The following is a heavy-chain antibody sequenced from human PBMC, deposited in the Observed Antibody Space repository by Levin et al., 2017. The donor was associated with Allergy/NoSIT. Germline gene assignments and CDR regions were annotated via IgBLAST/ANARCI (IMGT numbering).Heavy chain of an antibody. V-gene: IGHV3-48*03. J-gene: IGHJ4*02. D-gene: IGHD3-3*01. CDR3: ARQLENFWSGYNYFDY. CDR1: GFTFSSYE. CDR2: ISSTGSTI. Sequence: PGGSLRLSCAASGFTFSSYEMNWVRRAPGKGLEWVSYISSTGSTIYSADSVKGRFTISRDNAKNSLYLHMNSLRAEDTAVYYFARQLENFWSGYNYFDYWGQGTLVTVSS.